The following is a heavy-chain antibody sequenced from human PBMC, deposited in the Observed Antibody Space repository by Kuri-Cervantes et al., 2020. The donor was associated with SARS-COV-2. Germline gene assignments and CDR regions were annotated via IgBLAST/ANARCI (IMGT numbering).Heavy chain of an antibody. J-gene: IGHJ6*03. CDR2: INHSGST. CDR3: ARGQGVAFPVAVVIFVGHYIDV. Sequence: ESLKISCAAYGSSFSGYYRSWLRQPPGKGLEWMGEINHSGSTNYNPSLKSRVTITVDTSKNQFSLNLSSVTAADTAVYFCARGQGVAFPVAVVIFVGHYIDVWGKGTTVTVSS. V-gene: IGHV4-34*01. CDR1: GSSFSGYY. D-gene: IGHD3-3*02.